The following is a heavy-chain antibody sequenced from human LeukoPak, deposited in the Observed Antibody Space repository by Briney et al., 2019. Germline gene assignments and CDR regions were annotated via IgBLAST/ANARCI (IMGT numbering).Heavy chain of an antibody. CDR2: IYYSGST. CDR1: GGSISSGGYY. CDR3: ARAYFDYGGIYYGMDV. V-gene: IGHV4-31*03. D-gene: IGHD4-17*01. J-gene: IGHJ6*02. Sequence: SETLSLTCTVSGGSISSGGYYWSWIRQHPGKGLEWIGYIYYSGSTYYNPSLKSRVTISVDRSKNQFSLKLSSVTAADTAVYYCARAYFDYGGIYYGMDVWGQGTTVTVSS.